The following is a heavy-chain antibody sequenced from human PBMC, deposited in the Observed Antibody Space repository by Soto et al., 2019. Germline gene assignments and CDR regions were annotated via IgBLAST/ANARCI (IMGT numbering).Heavy chain of an antibody. CDR3: ARGLVIRPYYYHGMDV. CDR2: ISSLGST. Sequence: QVQLQESGPGLVKPSQTLSLTCTVSGGSISSGDYFWSWIRQYPGKGLEWIGYISSLGSTYYNPSLKSRVSVSRDTSKNQFSLKLSSVTTTDTAVYYCARGLVIRPYYYHGMDVWGQGTTVTVSS. J-gene: IGHJ6*02. V-gene: IGHV4-30-4*01. CDR1: GGSISSGDYF. D-gene: IGHD3-9*01.